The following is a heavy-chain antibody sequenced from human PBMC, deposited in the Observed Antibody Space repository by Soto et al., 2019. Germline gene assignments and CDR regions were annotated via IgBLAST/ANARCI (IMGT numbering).Heavy chain of an antibody. J-gene: IGHJ4*02. V-gene: IGHV3-30-3*01. CDR3: ASLRWEHLR. Sequence: GGSLRLSCAASGFTFSSYAMHWVRQAPGKGLEWVAVISYDGSNKYYADSVKGRFTISRDNSKNTLYLQMNSLRAEDTAVYYCASLRWEHLRWGQGTMVTVYS. D-gene: IGHD1-26*01. CDR1: GFTFSSYA. CDR2: ISYDGSNK.